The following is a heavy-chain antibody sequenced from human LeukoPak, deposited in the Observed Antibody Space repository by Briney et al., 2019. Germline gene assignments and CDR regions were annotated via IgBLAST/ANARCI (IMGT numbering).Heavy chain of an antibody. CDR1: GFTFSSYA. CDR2: ISGSGGST. D-gene: IGHD3-22*01. J-gene: IGHJ4*02. V-gene: IGHV3-23*01. CDR3: AKDRVSGHYSGYYFDY. Sequence: GGSLTLSCAASGFTFSSYAMSWVRQAPAQGLEWVSAISGSGGSTYYADSVKGRFTISRDNSKNTLYLQMNSLRAEDTAVYYCAKDRVSGHYSGYYFDYWGQGTLVTVSS.